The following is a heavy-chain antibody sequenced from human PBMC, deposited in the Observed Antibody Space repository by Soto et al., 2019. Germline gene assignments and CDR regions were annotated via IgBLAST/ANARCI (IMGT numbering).Heavy chain of an antibody. CDR3: ARGNFWSGYYYFDY. Sequence: PSETLSLTCTVSGGSISSGGYYWSWIRQHPGKGLEWIGYIYYSGSTYYNPSLKSRVTISVDTSKNQFSLKLSSVTAADTAVYYCARGNFWSGYYYFDYWGQGILVTVS. CDR1: GGSISSGGYY. CDR2: IYYSGST. J-gene: IGHJ4*02. V-gene: IGHV4-31*03. D-gene: IGHD3-3*01.